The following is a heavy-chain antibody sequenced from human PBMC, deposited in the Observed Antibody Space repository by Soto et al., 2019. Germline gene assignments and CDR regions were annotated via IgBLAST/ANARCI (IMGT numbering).Heavy chain of an antibody. CDR3: ARPYYDQIWGSYRSPFDY. CDR2: IKEDGNEK. D-gene: IGHD3-16*02. V-gene: IGHV3-7*01. CDR1: GFIFRNYW. J-gene: IGHJ4*02. Sequence: EVQLVESGGGLVQPGGSLRLSCAASGFIFRNYWMTWVRQAPGKGLEWVANIKEDGNEKYYVDSVKGRFTISRDNAKNSLNLQMNSLRAEDTAVYYCARPYYDQIWGSYRSPFDYWGQGTLVTVSS.